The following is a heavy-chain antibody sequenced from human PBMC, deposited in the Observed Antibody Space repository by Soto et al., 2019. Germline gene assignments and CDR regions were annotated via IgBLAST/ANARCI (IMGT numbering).Heavy chain of an antibody. V-gene: IGHV3-11*01. CDR3: VRATWWVAAGRTNWFDP. Sequence: GGSLRLSCAASGFTFSDYYMSWIRQAPGKGLEWVSYISSSGSTIYYADSVKGRFTISRDNAKNSLYLQMNSLRAEDTAVYYCVRATWWVAAGRTNWFDPWGQGTLVTVSS. J-gene: IGHJ5*02. CDR2: ISSSGSTI. D-gene: IGHD2-15*01. CDR1: GFTFSDYY.